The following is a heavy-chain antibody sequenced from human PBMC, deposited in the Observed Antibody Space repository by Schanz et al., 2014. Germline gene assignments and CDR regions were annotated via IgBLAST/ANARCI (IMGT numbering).Heavy chain of an antibody. Sequence: VQLVESGGGFVQPGGSLRLSCTASGFAFSSYGMHWVRQPPGKGLEWIGEINQSGTTNYNPSLKSRVTMSVDTSKNQISLKLRSVTAADTAVYYCARGTRERLLLRSWQFAFDIWGQGTMVTVSS. CDR1: GFAFSSYG. CDR3: ARGTRERLLLRSWQFAFDI. D-gene: IGHD3-22*01. J-gene: IGHJ3*02. CDR2: INQSGTT. V-gene: IGHV4-34*10.